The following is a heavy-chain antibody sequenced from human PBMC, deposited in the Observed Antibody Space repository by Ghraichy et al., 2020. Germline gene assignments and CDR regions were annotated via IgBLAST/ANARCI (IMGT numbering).Heavy chain of an antibody. V-gene: IGHV3-30*04. Sequence: GGSLRLSCAASGFVFTTFAMHWVRQAPGKGLEWVAVVSYDGSIKFYADSVKGRFTISRDNSKNTLYLQVSSLRVEDTALYFCARGFGGYYSSGPDALDIWGQGTMAIVSS. D-gene: IGHD6-19*01. CDR3: ARGFGGYYSSGPDALDI. J-gene: IGHJ3*02. CDR1: GFVFTTFA. CDR2: VSYDGSIK.